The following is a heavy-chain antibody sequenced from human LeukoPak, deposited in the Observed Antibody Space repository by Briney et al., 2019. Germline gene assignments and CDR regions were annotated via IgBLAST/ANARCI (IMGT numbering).Heavy chain of an antibody. D-gene: IGHD1-14*01. Sequence: SETLSLTCTVSGGSISSYYWSWIRQPPGKGLEWIGYIYYSGSTNYNPSLKSRVTISVDTSKNQFSLKPSSVTAADTAVYYCARDQRGSTGTFDYWGQGTLVTVSS. CDR3: ARDQRGSTGTFDY. J-gene: IGHJ4*02. CDR1: GGSISSYY. V-gene: IGHV4-59*01. CDR2: IYYSGST.